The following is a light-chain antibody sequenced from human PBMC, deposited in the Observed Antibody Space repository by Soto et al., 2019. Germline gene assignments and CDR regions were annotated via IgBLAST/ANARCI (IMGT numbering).Light chain of an antibody. CDR2: GAS. CDR1: QRITSNF. V-gene: IGKV3-20*01. J-gene: IGKJ2*01. CDR3: HQYDNAPQT. Sequence: PGERATLSCRASQRITSNFLAWFQQKAGLAPRLLIYGASTRASGVPDRFSGGGSGTDFVLTISRLEPEDFAVYYCHQYDNAPQTFGQGTKVDIK.